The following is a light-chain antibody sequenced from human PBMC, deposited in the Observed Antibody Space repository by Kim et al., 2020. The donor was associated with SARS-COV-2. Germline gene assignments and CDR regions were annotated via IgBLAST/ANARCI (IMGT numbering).Light chain of an antibody. CDR3: ATWDDSLNGFYV. CDR1: SSNIGSNN. Sequence: QSVLTQPPSASGTPGQRVTISCSGSSSNIGSNNVNWYQQFPGTAPRLLLYSNSQRTPGAPDRFSGSKSGTSASLAISGLQSEDEADYYCATWDDSLNGFYVFGTGTKVTVL. J-gene: IGLJ1*01. V-gene: IGLV1-44*01. CDR2: SNS.